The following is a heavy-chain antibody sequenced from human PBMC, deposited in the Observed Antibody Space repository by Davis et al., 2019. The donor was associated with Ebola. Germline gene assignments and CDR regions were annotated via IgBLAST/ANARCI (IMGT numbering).Heavy chain of an antibody. CDR2: SIDSGST. CDR1: GGSFSGYY. J-gene: IGHJ4*02. CDR3: ARVEMATIEGFDY. D-gene: IGHD5-24*01. V-gene: IGHV4-34*12. Sequence: MPSETLSLTCAVYGGSFSGYYWSWIRQSPGKGVEWIGESIDSGSTNYNPSLRSRVTISVDRSKNQFSLKLSSVTAADTAVYYCARVEMATIEGFDYWGQGTLVTVSS.